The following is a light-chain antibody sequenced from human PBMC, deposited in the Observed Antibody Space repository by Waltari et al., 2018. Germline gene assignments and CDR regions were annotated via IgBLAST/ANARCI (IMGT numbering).Light chain of an antibody. V-gene: IGKV4-1*01. J-gene: IGKJ2*01. CDR3: QQYYSTPYT. CDR1: QSVLYSSNNKNY. Sequence: DIVMTQSPDSLAVSLGERATINCKSSQSVLYSSNNKNYLVWYQQKPGQPPKLLIYWASTRESGVPYRFSGSGSGTDFTLTISSLQAEDVAVYYCQQYYSTPYTFGQGTKLEIK. CDR2: WAS.